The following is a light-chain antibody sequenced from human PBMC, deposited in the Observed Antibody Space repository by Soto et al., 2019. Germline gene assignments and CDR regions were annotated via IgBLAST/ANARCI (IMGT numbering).Light chain of an antibody. CDR2: DAS. CDR3: QQRSNWPRAT. Sequence: EIVWTQSPATLSLSPGERATLSCRASQSVSTYLAWYQQKPGQAPRLLIYDASNRATGIPARFSGSGSGTVFTLTISSLEPEDFAVYYCQQRSNWPRATFGQGTKVEIK. CDR1: QSVSTY. V-gene: IGKV3-11*01. J-gene: IGKJ1*01.